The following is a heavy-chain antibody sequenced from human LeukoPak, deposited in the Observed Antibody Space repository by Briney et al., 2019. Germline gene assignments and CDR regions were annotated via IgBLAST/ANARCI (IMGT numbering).Heavy chain of an antibody. Sequence: GASVKVSCKASGYTFTSYHMYWVRQAPGQGLEWMGIINPSGGSTSYAQKFQGRVTMTRDMSTSTVYMELSSLRSEDTAVYYCASYLRGWPMKYWGQGTLVTVSS. CDR1: GYTFTSYH. D-gene: IGHD3-22*01. CDR2: INPSGGST. J-gene: IGHJ4*02. V-gene: IGHV1-46*01. CDR3: ASYLRGWPMKY.